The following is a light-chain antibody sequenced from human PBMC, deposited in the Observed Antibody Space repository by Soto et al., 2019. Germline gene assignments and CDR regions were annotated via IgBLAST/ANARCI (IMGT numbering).Light chain of an antibody. V-gene: IGLV2-14*01. Sequence: QSALTQPASVSGSPGQSITITCTGTSSDVGGYNHVSWYQHSPGKAPKLILFAVSDRPSGVSHRFSGSKSGNTASLTISGLQADDEADYYCCSYTSLSTVVFGGGTKVTVL. J-gene: IGLJ2*01. CDR2: AVS. CDR1: SSDVGGYNH. CDR3: CSYTSLSTVV.